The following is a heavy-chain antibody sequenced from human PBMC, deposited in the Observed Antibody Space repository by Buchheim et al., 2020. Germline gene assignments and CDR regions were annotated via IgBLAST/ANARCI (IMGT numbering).Heavy chain of an antibody. Sequence: QMQLQESGPGLVKPSETLSLTCTVSGGSVSSSSFYWAWIRQSPGKGLEWIGSISHSGSTYYNPSLKSRGTMSVDTSKNQFSLRLSSVTATDTAVYFCARGSGDGQFRKSRFENWGQGNL. V-gene: IGHV4-39*01. CDR3: ARGSGDGQFRKSRFEN. CDR1: GGSVSSSSFY. D-gene: IGHD5-24*01. CDR2: ISHSGST. J-gene: IGHJ4*02.